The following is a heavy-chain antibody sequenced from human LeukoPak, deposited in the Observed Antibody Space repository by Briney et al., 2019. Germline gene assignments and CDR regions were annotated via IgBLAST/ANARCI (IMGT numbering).Heavy chain of an antibody. D-gene: IGHD3-22*01. CDR1: GFTFSSYA. J-gene: IGHJ4*02. CDR3: AKVARSITMIVVGLDY. CDR2: ISGSGGST. Sequence: PGGSPRLSCAASGFTFSSYAMSWVRQAPGKGLEWVSAISGSGGSTYYADSVKGRFTISRDNSKNTLYLQMNSLRAEDTAVYYCAKVARSITMIVVGLDYWGQGTLVTVSS. V-gene: IGHV3-23*01.